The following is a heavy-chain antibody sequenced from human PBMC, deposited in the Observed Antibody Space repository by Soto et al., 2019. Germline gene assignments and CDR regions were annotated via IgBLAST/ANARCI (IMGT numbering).Heavy chain of an antibody. J-gene: IGHJ4*02. CDR2: IYWDDDK. CDR1: GFSLSTSGVG. CDR3: AHRLEITHSFDY. V-gene: IGHV2-5*02. Sequence: QITLKESGPTLVKPTQTLTLTCTFSGFSLSTSGVGVGWIRQPPGKALEWLALIYWDDDKRYSPSLKSRLTIAEDTSKNQVVLTMTNMDPVDTATYYCAHRLEITHSFDYWGQGTLVTVSS. D-gene: IGHD3-16*01.